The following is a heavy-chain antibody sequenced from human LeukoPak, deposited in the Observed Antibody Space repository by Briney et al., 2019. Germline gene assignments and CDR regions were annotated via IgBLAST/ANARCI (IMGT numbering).Heavy chain of an antibody. D-gene: IGHD6-13*01. J-gene: IGHJ4*02. V-gene: IGHV3-23*01. CDR3: ATDRGSSSWYYFDY. CDR1: GFTFSSYA. Sequence: GGSLRLSCAASGFTFSSYAMSWVRQAPGKGLEWVSAISGSGGSTYYADSVKGRFTISRDNSKNTLCLQMNSLRSEDTAVYYCATDRGSSSWYYFDYWGQGTLVTVSS. CDR2: ISGSGGST.